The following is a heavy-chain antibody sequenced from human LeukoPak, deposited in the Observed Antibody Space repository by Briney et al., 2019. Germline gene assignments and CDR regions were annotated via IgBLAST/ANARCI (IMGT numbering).Heavy chain of an antibody. CDR2: IWYDGSNK. V-gene: IGHV3-33*01. CDR3: ARDGDYGDYLGASDY. D-gene: IGHD4-17*01. CDR1: GFTFSSYG. Sequence: GRSLRLSCAASGFTFSSYGMHWVRQAPGKGLEWVAVIWYDGSNKYYADSVKGRFTISRDNSKNTLYLQMNSLRAEDTAVYYCARDGDYGDYLGASDYWGQGTLVTVSS. J-gene: IGHJ4*02.